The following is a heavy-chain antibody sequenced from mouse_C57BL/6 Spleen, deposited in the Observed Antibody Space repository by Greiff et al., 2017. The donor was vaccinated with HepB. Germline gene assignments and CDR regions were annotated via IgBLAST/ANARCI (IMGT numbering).Heavy chain of an antibody. D-gene: IGHD1-1*01. CDR2: IDPSDSYT. CDR1: GYTFTSYW. V-gene: IGHV1-50*01. Sequence: VQLQQPGAELVKPGASVKLSCKASGYTFTSYWMQWVKQRPGQGLEWIGEIDPSDSYTNYNQKFKGKATLTVDTSSSTAYMQLSSLTSEDSAVYYCARSDYYGSSYGEVDYWGQGTTLTVSS. J-gene: IGHJ2*01. CDR3: ARSDYYGSSYGEVDY.